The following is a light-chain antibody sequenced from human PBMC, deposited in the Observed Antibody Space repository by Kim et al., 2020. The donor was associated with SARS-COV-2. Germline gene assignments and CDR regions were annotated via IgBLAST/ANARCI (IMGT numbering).Light chain of an antibody. CDR2: GAS. CDR1: QSVSRNY. J-gene: IGKJ2*01. V-gene: IGKV3-20*01. CDR3: QQYASAPDT. Sequence: LVPGERATRSCRASQSVSRNYLAWYQQKPGQAPRVLIYGASNRATGIPDRFSGSGSGTDFTLTISRLEPEDFAVYYCQQYASAPDTFGQGTKLEI.